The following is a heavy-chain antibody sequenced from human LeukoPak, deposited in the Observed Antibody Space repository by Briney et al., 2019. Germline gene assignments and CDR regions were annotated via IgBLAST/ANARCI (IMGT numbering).Heavy chain of an antibody. Sequence: GSLRLSCAASEVTVTNNYMSWVRQTPGKGLQWVSVIYPGGNIYYADSVKGRFTISRDNSKNMLYLQMNNLRAEDTAVYYCARVGQTTVTTPGGLWGQGTLVTVSS. D-gene: IGHD4-17*01. V-gene: IGHV3-53*01. J-gene: IGHJ4*02. CDR2: IYPGGNI. CDR3: ARVGQTTVTTPGGL. CDR1: EVTVTNNY.